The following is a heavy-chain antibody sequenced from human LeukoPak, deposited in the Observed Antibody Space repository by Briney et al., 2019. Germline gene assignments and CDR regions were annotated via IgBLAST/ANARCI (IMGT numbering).Heavy chain of an antibody. V-gene: IGHV3-23*01. CDR1: GFTFSSYA. Sequence: GGSLRLSCAASGFTFSSYAMSWVRQAPGKGLEWVSAISGSGDSTYYADSVKGRFTISRDNSKNTLYLQMNSLRAEDTAVYYCAKDQWELRDAFDIWGQGTMVTVSS. D-gene: IGHD1-26*01. CDR3: AKDQWELRDAFDI. CDR2: ISGSGDST. J-gene: IGHJ3*02.